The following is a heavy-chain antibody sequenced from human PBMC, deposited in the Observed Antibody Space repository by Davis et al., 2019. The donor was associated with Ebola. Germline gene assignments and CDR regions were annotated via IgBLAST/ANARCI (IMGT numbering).Heavy chain of an antibody. CDR3: ARTTKTNVEDSGLGYNFFDS. Sequence: MPSETLSLTCTVSGGSISSYYWSWIRQPPGKGLEWIGYMYYTGSTNYNPSLKSRVTMSVDTSKKQFSLKLNSVNAADTAVYYCARTTKTNVEDSGLGYNFFDSWGQGTLVSVSS. V-gene: IGHV4-59*01. D-gene: IGHD5-18*01. CDR2: MYYTGST. J-gene: IGHJ5*01. CDR1: GGSISSYY.